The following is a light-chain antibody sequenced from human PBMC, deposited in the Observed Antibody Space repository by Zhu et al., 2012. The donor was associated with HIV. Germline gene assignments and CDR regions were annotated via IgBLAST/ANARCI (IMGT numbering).Light chain of an antibody. Sequence: DIVLTQSPGTLSLSPGERATLSCRASQTVNSNLAWYQQRPGQAPRLPIYDASTRATGIPARFSGGGSGTEFTLTISSMQSEDFAIYFCQQYNNWPRTFGQGTKVEVK. CDR3: QQYNNWPRT. J-gene: IGKJ1*01. CDR1: QTVNSN. CDR2: DAS. V-gene: IGKV3-15*01.